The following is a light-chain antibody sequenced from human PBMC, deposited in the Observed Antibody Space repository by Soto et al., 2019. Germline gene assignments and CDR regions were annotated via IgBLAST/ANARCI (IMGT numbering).Light chain of an antibody. V-gene: IGKV3-20*01. CDR2: GAS. CDR1: QSINSAY. J-gene: IGKJ2*01. Sequence: EIVLTQSPSTLSLSPGERATLSCRTSQSINSAYLAWYQQKPGQAPRLLIYGASTRATGIPDRFSGSGSGTDFTLTISRLEPEDFAVYYCQQFGGSVYIFGQGTKVVIK. CDR3: QQFGGSVYI.